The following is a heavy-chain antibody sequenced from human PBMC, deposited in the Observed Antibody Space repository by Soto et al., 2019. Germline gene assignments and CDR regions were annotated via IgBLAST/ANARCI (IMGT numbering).Heavy chain of an antibody. CDR3: AKARDYDILTGYYGRVDWFDP. Sequence: EVQLLESGGGLVQPGGSLRLSCAASGFTFSSYAMSWVRQAPGKGLEWVSAISDSGGSTYYADSVKGRFTISRDNSKNTLYLQMNSLRAEDTAVYYCAKARDYDILTGYYGRVDWFDPWGQGTLVTVSS. D-gene: IGHD3-9*01. V-gene: IGHV3-23*01. J-gene: IGHJ5*02. CDR1: GFTFSSYA. CDR2: ISDSGGST.